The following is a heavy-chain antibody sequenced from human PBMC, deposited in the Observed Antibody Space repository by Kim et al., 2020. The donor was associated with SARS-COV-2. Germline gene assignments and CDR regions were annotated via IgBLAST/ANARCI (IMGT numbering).Heavy chain of an antibody. CDR2: ISYDGSAK. J-gene: IGHJ4*01. CDR1: DFNFGTYA. Sequence: GGSLRLSCAATDFNFGTYAMHWVRQAPGKGLEWLAVISYDGSAKFDSQSVRGRLTISRDISKNTLYLDMKNLTPDDTALYYCARGGLYCGGDCYWNAFD. V-gene: IGHV3-30*04. CDR3: ARGGLYCGGDCYWNAFD. D-gene: IGHD2-21*02.